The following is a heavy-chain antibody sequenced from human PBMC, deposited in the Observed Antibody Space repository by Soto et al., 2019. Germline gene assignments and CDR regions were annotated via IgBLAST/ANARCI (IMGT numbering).Heavy chain of an antibody. CDR1: GYTFSHCS. Sequence: LNTSAKCSGYTFSHCSIRSVRQMRGKGLEWIGNIHSGDSNARYSPSFQGQVTISVDKSISTTYLEWSTLKATETAFYYCPTWRTSHWFDYWGQGTLVLFSS. J-gene: IGHJ4*02. CDR2: IHSGDSNA. V-gene: IGHV5-51*01. CDR3: PTWRTSHWFDY.